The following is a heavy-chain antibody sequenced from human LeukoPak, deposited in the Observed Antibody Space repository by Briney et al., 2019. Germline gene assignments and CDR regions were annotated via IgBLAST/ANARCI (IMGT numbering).Heavy chain of an antibody. CDR2: INHRGST. V-gene: IGHV4-34*01. D-gene: IGHD1-20*01. Sequence: SETLSLTCAVYGGSFRGYDWSWIRQPPGKGLEWIGEINHRGSTNYNPSLKSRVTISVATSKKQSSLNLSSVTAAATAVYYCARGLDNWNVYIFDNWGLGTLVTVSS. CDR1: GGSFRGYD. CDR3: ARGLDNWNVYIFDN. J-gene: IGHJ4*02.